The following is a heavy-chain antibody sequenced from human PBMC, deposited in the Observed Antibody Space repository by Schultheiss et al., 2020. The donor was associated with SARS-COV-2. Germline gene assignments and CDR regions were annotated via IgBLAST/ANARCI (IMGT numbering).Heavy chain of an antibody. V-gene: IGHV4-4*07. CDR1: GGSISSYY. CDR2: IYHSGST. Sequence: SETLSLTCTVSGGSISSYYWSWIRQPAGKGLEWIGSIYHSGSTNYNPSLKSRVTISVDTSKNQFSLKLSSVTAADTAVYYCAIGTAYYYDYGMDVWGQGTTVTVSS. J-gene: IGHJ6*02. CDR3: AIGTAYYYDYGMDV.